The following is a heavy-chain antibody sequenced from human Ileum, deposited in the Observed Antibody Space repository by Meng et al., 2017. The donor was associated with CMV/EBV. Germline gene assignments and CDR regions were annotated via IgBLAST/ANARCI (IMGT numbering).Heavy chain of an antibody. V-gene: IGHV3-74*01. CDR3: ARDLATAEYNSAGDDFDY. J-gene: IGHJ4*02. CDR1: YW. Sequence: YWIHWVRQAPGMGLVWVSHFNSDGSTANYADSVKGRFTVSRDNAKNMSYLQMNSLTTEDTAVYYCARDLATAEYNSAGDDFDYWGQGTLVTVSS. CDR2: FNSDGSTA. D-gene: IGHD5-24*01.